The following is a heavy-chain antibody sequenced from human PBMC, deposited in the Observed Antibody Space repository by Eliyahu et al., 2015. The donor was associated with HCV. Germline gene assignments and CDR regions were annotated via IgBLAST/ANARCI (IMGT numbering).Heavy chain of an antibody. V-gene: IGHV4-59*01. D-gene: IGHD6-6*01. J-gene: IGHJ4*02. CDR3: ARDLAARSKNSAT. CDR1: GGSISSYY. CDR2: IYYSGST. Sequence: QVQLQESGPGLVKPSETLSLTCTVSGGSISSYYWSWIRQPPGKGLEWIGYIYYSGSTNYNPSLKSRVTISVDTSKNQFSLKLSSVTAADTAVYYCARDLAARSKNSATWGQGTLVTVSS.